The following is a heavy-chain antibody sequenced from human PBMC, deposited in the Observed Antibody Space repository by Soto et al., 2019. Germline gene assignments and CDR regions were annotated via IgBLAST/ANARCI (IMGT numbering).Heavy chain of an antibody. Sequence: SETLSLTCTVSGCSISSGGYYWNWIRQHPGKGLEWIGYLYYGWNTQYNPSLKSRVTISVDRSKNQFSLNLSSVTAADTAVYYCARETPGSGHFDYWGQGILVTVSS. CDR1: GCSISSGGYY. CDR3: ARETPGSGHFDY. J-gene: IGHJ4*02. V-gene: IGHV4-31*03. D-gene: IGHD1-26*01. CDR2: LYYGWNT.